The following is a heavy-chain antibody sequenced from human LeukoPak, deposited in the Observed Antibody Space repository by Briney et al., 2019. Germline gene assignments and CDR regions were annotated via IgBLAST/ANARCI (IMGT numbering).Heavy chain of an antibody. CDR2: IIPIFGTA. Sequence: PVKVSCKASGGTFSSYAISWVRQAPGQGLEWMGGIIPIFGTANYAQKFQGRVTITADESTSTAYMELSSLRSEDTAVYYCARDVGYCSGGSCYQFDYWGQGTLVTVSS. V-gene: IGHV1-69*01. CDR1: GGTFSSYA. CDR3: ARDVGYCSGGSCYQFDY. J-gene: IGHJ4*02. D-gene: IGHD2-15*01.